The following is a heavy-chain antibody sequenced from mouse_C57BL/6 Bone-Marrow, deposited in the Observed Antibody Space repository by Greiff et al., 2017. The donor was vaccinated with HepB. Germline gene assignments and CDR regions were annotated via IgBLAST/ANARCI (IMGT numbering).Heavy chain of an antibody. J-gene: IGHJ2*01. CDR3: ARDGYYGFDY. CDR1: GFTFSDYY. CDR2: ISNGGGST. Sequence: EVKVVESGGGLVQPGGSLKLSCAASGFTFSDYYMYWVRQTPEKRLEWVAYISNGGGSTYYPDTVKGRFTISRDNAKITLYLQMSRLKSEDTAMYYCARDGYYGFDYWGQGTTLTVSS. D-gene: IGHD2-3*01. V-gene: IGHV5-12*01.